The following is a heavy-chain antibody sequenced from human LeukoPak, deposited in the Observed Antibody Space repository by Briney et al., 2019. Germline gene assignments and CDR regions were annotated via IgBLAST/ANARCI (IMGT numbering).Heavy chain of an antibody. CDR1: GESLNSYY. Sequence: SETLSLTCAVYGESLNSYYWSWVRQPPGEGLEWIGEIYESGTTKYNPSLKSRVAISMVPSKQQFSLILSSVAAADTAVYYCARGAWATRLASWGLGTPVIVSS. J-gene: IGHJ4*02. V-gene: IGHV4-34*01. CDR2: IYESGTT. D-gene: IGHD2-15*01. CDR3: ARGAWATRLAS.